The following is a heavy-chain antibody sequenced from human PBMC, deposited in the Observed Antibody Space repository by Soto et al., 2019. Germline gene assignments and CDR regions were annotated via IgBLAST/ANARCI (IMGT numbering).Heavy chain of an antibody. CDR3: AKDRGYSSGPGDY. V-gene: IGHV3-30*18. CDR1: GFTFSSYG. D-gene: IGHD6-19*01. J-gene: IGHJ4*02. CDR2: ISYDGSNK. Sequence: QVQLVESGGGVVQPGRSLRLSCAASGFTFSSYGMHWVRQAPGKGLEWVAVISYDGSNKYYADSVKGRFTISRDNSKNTLKMQMNSMGAEDTAVYYCAKDRGYSSGPGDYWGQGTLVTVSS.